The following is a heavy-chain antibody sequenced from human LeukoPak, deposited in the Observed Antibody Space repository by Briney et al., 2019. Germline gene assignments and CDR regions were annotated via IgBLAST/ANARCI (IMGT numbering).Heavy chain of an antibody. CDR1: GFTFSNHW. CDR3: ARAIKAVAGTFHRDYYFDY. CDR2: ISYDGSNK. Sequence: GGSLRLSCEASGFTFSNHWMHWVRQAPGKGLEWVTVISYDGSNKYYADSVKGRFTISRDNSKNTLYLQMNSLRAEDTAVYYCARAIKAVAGTFHRDYYFDYWGQGTLVTVSS. J-gene: IGHJ4*02. D-gene: IGHD6-19*01. V-gene: IGHV3-30*03.